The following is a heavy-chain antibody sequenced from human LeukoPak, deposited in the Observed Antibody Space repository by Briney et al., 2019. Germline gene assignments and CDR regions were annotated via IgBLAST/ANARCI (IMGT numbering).Heavy chain of an antibody. CDR1: GFTFSSYA. CDR2: ISGSGGST. J-gene: IGHJ4*02. V-gene: IGHV3-23*01. CDR3: EKGLSGDSGYDY. Sequence: GASLRLSCAASGFTFSSYAMSWVRQAPGKGLEWVSAISGSGGSTYYADSVKGRFTISRDNSKNTLYLQMNSLRAEDTAVYYCEKGLSGDSGYDYWGQGTLVTVSS. D-gene: IGHD3-10*01.